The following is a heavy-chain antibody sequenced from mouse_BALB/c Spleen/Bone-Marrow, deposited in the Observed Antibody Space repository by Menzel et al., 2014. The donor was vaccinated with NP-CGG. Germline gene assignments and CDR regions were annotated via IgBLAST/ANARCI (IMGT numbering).Heavy chain of an antibody. Sequence: VKLMESGPGLVAPSQSLSITCTVSGFSLTSYGVHWVRQPPGKVLEWLGVIWAGGSTNYDSALMSRLSISKDNSKSQVFLKMNSLQTDDTAMYYCARGSYYEGAMDYWGQGTSVTVSS. CDR2: IWAGGST. D-gene: IGHD1-1*01. CDR3: ARGSYYEGAMDY. J-gene: IGHJ4*01. CDR1: GFSLTSYG. V-gene: IGHV2-9*02.